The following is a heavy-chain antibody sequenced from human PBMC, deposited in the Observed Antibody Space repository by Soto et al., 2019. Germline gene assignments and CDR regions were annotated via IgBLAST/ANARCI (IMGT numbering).Heavy chain of an antibody. D-gene: IGHD2-2*01. CDR3: ARDGGDQYCSSTSCYANGMDV. CDR1: GFTFSSYG. V-gene: IGHV3-33*01. CDR2: IWYDGSNK. J-gene: IGHJ6*02. Sequence: GGSLRLSCAASGFTFSSYGMHWVRQAPGKGLEWVAVIWYDGSNKYYADSVKGRFTISRDNSKNTLYLQMNSLRAEDTAVYYCARDGGDQYCSSTSCYANGMDVWGQGTTVTVSS.